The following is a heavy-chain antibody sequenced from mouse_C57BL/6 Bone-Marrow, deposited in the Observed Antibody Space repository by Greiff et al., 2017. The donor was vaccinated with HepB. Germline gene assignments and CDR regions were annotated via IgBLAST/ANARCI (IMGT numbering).Heavy chain of an antibody. D-gene: IGHD5-1*01. Sequence: EVNLVESGGGLVKPGGSLKLSCAASGFTFSDYGMHWVRQAPEKGLEWVAYISSGSSTIYYADTVKGRFTISRDNAKNTLFLQMTSLRSEDTAMYYCARWTYVGWFAYWGQGTLVTVSA. J-gene: IGHJ3*01. V-gene: IGHV5-17*01. CDR2: ISSGSSTI. CDR3: ARWTYVGWFAY. CDR1: GFTFSDYG.